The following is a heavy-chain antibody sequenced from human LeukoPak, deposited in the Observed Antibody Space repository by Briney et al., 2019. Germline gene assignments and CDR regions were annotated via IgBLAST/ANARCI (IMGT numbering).Heavy chain of an antibody. D-gene: IGHD1-1*01. CDR1: VGTFITYT. V-gene: IGHV1-69*05. CDR3: ATYMLRDNWNVHTFDS. CDR2: IIPIFGTA. J-gene: IGHJ4*02. Sequence: SVKVSFKASVGTFITYTINWVRQAPGQGLEWMGGIIPIFGTANYAQKFQGRITITTDDSTSTAYMELSSLRSEDTAVYYCATYMLRDNWNVHTFDSWGQGTLVTVSS.